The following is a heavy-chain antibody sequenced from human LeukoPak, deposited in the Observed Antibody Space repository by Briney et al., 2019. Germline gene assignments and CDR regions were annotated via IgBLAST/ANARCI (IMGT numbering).Heavy chain of an antibody. V-gene: IGHV3-23*01. CDR2: ISGSGGST. CDR1: GFTFSSYA. CDR3: ANGWSPDY. D-gene: IGHD2-15*01. J-gene: IGHJ4*02. Sequence: GGSLRLSCAASGFTFSSYAMSWVRQAPGKGLEWVSGISGSGGSTYYADSVKGRFTIFRDNSKNTLYLQMNSLRAEDTAVYHCANGWSPDYWGLGTLVTVSS.